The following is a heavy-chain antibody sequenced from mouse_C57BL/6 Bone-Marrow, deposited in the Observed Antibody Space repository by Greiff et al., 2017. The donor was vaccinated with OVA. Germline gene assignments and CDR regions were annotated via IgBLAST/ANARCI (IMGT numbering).Heavy chain of an antibody. Sequence: EVQGVESVAELVRPGASVKLSCTASGFNIKNTYMHWVKQRPEQGLEWIGRIDPANGNTKYAPKFQGKATITADTSSNTAYLQLSSLTSEDTAIYYCITTVVATRYYYAMDYWGQGTSVTVSS. D-gene: IGHD1-1*01. V-gene: IGHV14-3*01. J-gene: IGHJ4*01. CDR3: ITTVVATRYYYAMDY. CDR1: GFNIKNTY. CDR2: IDPANGNT.